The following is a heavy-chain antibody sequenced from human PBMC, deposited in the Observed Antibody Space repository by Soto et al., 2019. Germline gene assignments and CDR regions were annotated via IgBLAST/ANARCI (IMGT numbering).Heavy chain of an antibody. D-gene: IGHD4-4*01. CDR2: IYYSGST. V-gene: IGHV4-59*12. J-gene: IGHJ3*02. CDR3: ARDGYSRYAFDI. CDR1: GGSISSYY. Sequence: SETLSLTCTVSGGSISSYYWSWIRQPPGKGLEWIGYIYYSGSTNYNPSLKSRVTISVDTSKNQFSLKLSSVTAANTAVYYCARDGYSRYAFDIWGQGTMVTVS.